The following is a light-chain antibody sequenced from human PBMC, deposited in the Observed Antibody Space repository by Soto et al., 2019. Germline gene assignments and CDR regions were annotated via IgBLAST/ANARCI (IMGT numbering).Light chain of an antibody. J-gene: IGLJ3*02. CDR1: SSDVGGYNY. Sequence: QSALTQPASVSGSPGQSITISCTGTSSDVGGYNYVSWYQHHPGKAPKLMIYDVTNRPSGVSNRFSGSKSGNTASLTISGLRAEDEADYYCTSYTTISPYLVLGGGTKLTVL. CDR3: TSYTTISPYLV. CDR2: DVT. V-gene: IGLV2-14*03.